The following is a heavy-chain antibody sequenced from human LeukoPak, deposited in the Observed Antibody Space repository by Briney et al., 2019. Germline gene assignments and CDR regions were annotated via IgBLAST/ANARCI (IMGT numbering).Heavy chain of an antibody. CDR2: IYYNGIT. CDR1: DGSINNYY. CDR3: ARSPRAYYYGMDV. Sequence: KPSETLSLTCTVSDGSINNYYWSWIRQPPGKGLEWIGYIYYNGITNYSPSLKSRVTISVDTSKNQSSLKLSSVTAADTAVYYCARSPRAYYYGMDVWGQGTTVTVSS. J-gene: IGHJ6*02. V-gene: IGHV4-59*01.